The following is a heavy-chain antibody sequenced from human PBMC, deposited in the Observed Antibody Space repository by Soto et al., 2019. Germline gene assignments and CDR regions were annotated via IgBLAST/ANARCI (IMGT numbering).Heavy chain of an antibody. CDR2: IYYSGST. Sequence: PSETLSLTCAVSGGSISSGGYSWSWIRQPPGKGLKRIGYIYYSGSTNYNTSLKSRVTISVDTSKNQFFLKLSSVTAAYTAVYYCARHPAMGSPGASFDYWGQGTLVTVSS. V-gene: IGHV4-61*08. J-gene: IGHJ4*02. CDR1: GGSISSGGYS. CDR3: ARHPAMGSPGASFDY. D-gene: IGHD2-8*01.